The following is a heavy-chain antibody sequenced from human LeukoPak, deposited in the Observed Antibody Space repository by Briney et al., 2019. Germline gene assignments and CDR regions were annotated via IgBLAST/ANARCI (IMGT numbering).Heavy chain of an antibody. D-gene: IGHD3-10*01. Sequence: GSLRLSCAASGFTFRSYSMNWVRQAPGKGLEWVSSISSSSSYIYYADSVKGRFTISRDNAKNSLYLQMSSLSAEDTAVYYCASQGEYGSGTLQVYYYGMDVWGQGTTVTVSS. CDR1: GFTFRSYS. CDR3: ASQGEYGSGTLQVYYYGMDV. V-gene: IGHV3-21*01. CDR2: ISSSSSYI. J-gene: IGHJ6*02.